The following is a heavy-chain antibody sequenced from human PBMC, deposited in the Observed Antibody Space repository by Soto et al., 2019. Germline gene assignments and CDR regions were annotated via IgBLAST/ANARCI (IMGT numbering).Heavy chain of an antibody. CDR3: ARGPRRTAGHNWFDP. CDR2: IIPIFGTA. V-gene: IGHV1-69*01. CDR1: GGTFSSYA. D-gene: IGHD6-13*01. Sequence: QVQLVQSGAEVKKPGSSVKVSCKASGGTFSSYAISWVRQAPGQGREWMGGIIPIFGTANYAQKFQGRVTITADEPTSPANLELSSLRSEHTAGYHRARGPRRTAGHNWFDPWGQGTLVTVSS. J-gene: IGHJ5*02.